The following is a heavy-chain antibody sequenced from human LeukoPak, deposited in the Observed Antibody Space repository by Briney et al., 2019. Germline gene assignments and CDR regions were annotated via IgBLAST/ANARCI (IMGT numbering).Heavy chain of an antibody. CDR2: ISGSGGST. CDR3: AKVGKTENYYGSGRFSYYYYMDV. CDR1: GFTFSSYA. J-gene: IGHJ6*03. Sequence: GGSLRLSCAASGFTFSSYAMSWVRQAPGKGLEWVSDISGSGGSTYYADSVKGRFTISRANSKNTLYLQMNSLRAEDTAVYYCAKVGKTENYYGSGRFSYYYYMDVWGKGTTVTISS. D-gene: IGHD3-10*01. V-gene: IGHV3-23*01.